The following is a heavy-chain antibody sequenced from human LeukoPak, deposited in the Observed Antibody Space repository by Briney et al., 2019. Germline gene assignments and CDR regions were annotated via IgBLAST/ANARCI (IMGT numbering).Heavy chain of an antibody. CDR1: GYSFTSYW. CDR3: ARPAYCSSTSCYEEPEYFQH. D-gene: IGHD2-2*01. CDR2: IYPGDSDT. J-gene: IGHJ1*01. V-gene: IGHV5-51*01. Sequence: NAGESLKISCKGSGYSFTSYWIGWVRQMPGKGLEWMGIIYPGDSDTRYSPSFQGQVTISADKSISTADLQWSSLKASDTAMYYCARPAYCSSTSCYEEPEYFQHWGQGTLVTASS.